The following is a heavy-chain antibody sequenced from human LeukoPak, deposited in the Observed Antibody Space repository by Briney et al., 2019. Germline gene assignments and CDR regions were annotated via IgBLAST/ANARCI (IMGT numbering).Heavy chain of an antibody. J-gene: IGHJ4*02. CDR2: ISYDGSDK. V-gene: IGHV3-30*04. Sequence: PGRSLRLSCAASGFTFSSYPMHWVRQAPGKGLEWVAVISYDGSDKYYADSVKGRFTISRDNSKNTLYLQMNSLRAEDTAVYYCAKDAAAGTRPYYSDYWGQGTLVTVSS. D-gene: IGHD6-13*01. CDR3: AKDAAAGTRPYYSDY. CDR1: GFTFSSYP.